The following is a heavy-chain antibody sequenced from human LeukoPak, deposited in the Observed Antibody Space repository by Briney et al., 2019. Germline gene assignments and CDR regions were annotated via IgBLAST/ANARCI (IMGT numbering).Heavy chain of an antibody. CDR3: ARGNSPQVVPAAIILHYFDY. V-gene: IGHV4-34*01. Sequence: TSETLSLTCAVYGGSFSGYYWSWIRQPPGKGLEWIGEINHSGSTNYNPSLKSRVTISVDTSKNQFSLKLSSVTAADTAVYYCARGNSPQVVPAAIILHYFDYWGQGTLVTVSS. CDR1: GGSFSGYY. CDR2: INHSGST. D-gene: IGHD2-2*01. J-gene: IGHJ4*02.